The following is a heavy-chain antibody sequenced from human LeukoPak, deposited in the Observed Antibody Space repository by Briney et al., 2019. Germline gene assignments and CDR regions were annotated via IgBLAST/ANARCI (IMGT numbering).Heavy chain of an antibody. D-gene: IGHD3-16*01. J-gene: IGHJ6*04. CDR1: GFSFSSYE. V-gene: IGHV3-48*03. Sequence: GGSLRLSCAASGFSFSSYEMNWVRQAPGKGLEWVSYISSSGSTIYYADSVKGRFTISRDNAKNSLYLQMNSLRAEDTAVYYCAELGIIGGVWGKGTTVTISS. CDR3: AELGIIGGV. CDR2: ISSSGSTI.